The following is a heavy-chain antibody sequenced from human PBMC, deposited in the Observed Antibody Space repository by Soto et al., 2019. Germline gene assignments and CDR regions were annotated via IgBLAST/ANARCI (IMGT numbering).Heavy chain of an antibody. V-gene: IGHV3-23*01. CDR2: ISGSGGST. CDR1: GFTFSSYA. J-gene: IGHJ6*02. Sequence: EVQLLESGGGLVQPGGSLRLSCAASGFTFSSYAMSWVRQAPGKGLEWVSAISGSGGSTYYADSVKGRFTISRDNSKNTLYVQMNSLRAEDTAVYYCAKDGPYYDILTGYGGMDVWGQGTTVTVSS. CDR3: AKDGPYYDILTGYGGMDV. D-gene: IGHD3-9*01.